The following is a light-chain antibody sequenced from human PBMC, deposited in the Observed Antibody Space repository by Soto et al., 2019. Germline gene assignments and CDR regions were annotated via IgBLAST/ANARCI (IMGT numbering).Light chain of an antibody. CDR3: QQYGNSPIT. Sequence: EIVLTQSPATLSVSPGERVTLSCRASQSIRTKLAWYQQKPGQAPRLLIYDASSRPTGMPARFSGSGSGTDFTLTISRLEPEDFAVFYCQQYGNSPITFGQGTRLEI. V-gene: IGKV3-20*01. CDR1: QSIRTK. CDR2: DAS. J-gene: IGKJ5*01.